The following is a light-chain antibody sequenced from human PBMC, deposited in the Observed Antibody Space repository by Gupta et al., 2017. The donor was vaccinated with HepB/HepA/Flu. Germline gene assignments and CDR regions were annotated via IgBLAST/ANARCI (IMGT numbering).Light chain of an antibody. CDR2: AAS. V-gene: IGKV1-39*01. CDR3: QQSDSTLIT. J-gene: IGKJ5*01. Sequence: DIQMTESPSSLSASVGDRVTITCRASQSISSYLNWYQQKPGKAPKLLIYAASSLQSGVPSRFSGSGSGTDFTLTISSLQPDDFATYYCQQSDSTLITFGQGTRVEIK. CDR1: QSISSY.